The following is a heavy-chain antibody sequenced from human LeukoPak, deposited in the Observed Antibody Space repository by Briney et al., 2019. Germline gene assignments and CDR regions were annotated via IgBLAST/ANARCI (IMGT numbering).Heavy chain of an antibody. V-gene: IGHV4-38-2*02. CDR2: FFRLQTVRT. D-gene: IGHD2-8*01. CDR3: ARVLHALYLIDF. CDR1: DSSITSTYY. Sequence: SETLSLTCTVSDSSITSTYYWCCLRPPPEKRQEMIATFFRLQTVRTFNNPSLGSRVTMSLDPSHNQFSLNLTSVTAADTALYFCARVLHALYLIDFWGQGTLVTVSS. J-gene: IGHJ4*02.